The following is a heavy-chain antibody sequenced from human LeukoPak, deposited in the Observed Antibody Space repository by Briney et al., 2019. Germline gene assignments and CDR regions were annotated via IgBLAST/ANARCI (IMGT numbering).Heavy chain of an antibody. CDR3: AKDLGTVYSSRSSNFDY. J-gene: IGHJ4*02. CDR2: ISGSGGST. CDR1: GFTFTSYA. D-gene: IGHD6-13*01. Sequence: VGSLRLSCAASGFTFTSYAIRWVRQAPGKGLEWVSAISGSGGSTYYADSVKGRFTISRGNSKNTLYLQMNSLRAEDTAVYDCAKDLGTVYSSRSSNFDYWGQGTLVTVSS. V-gene: IGHV3-23*01.